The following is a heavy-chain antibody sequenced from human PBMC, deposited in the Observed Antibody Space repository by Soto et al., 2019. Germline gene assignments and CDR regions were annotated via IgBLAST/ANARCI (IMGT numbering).Heavy chain of an antibody. CDR3: ARGYYDSSGWGDYYYGMDV. D-gene: IGHD3-22*01. CDR2: IIPIFGTA. J-gene: IGHJ6*02. Sequence: QVQLVQSGAEVKKPGSSVKVSCKASGGTFSSYAISWVRQAPGQGLEWMGGIIPIFGTANYAQKFQGRVTITADKSTSTAYMELSSLRSEDTAVYYCARGYYDSSGWGDYYYGMDVLGQWTTVTVSS. CDR1: GGTFSSYA. V-gene: IGHV1-69*06.